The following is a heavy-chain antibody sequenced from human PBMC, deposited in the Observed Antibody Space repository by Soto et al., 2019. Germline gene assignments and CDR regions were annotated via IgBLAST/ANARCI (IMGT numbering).Heavy chain of an antibody. J-gene: IGHJ4*02. Sequence: EVQLVESGGGLVQPGGSLRLSCAASGFTLSSRWMHWVRQAPGKGLVWVSRIKTDGTSTSYADSVKGRFTISRDNAKNTLYLQMNSLRAEDTGMYYCARDQDTYGQAVFDSWGPGTLVTVSS. CDR3: ARDQDTYGQAVFDS. CDR1: GFTLSSRW. V-gene: IGHV3-74*01. D-gene: IGHD2-15*01. CDR2: IKTDGTST.